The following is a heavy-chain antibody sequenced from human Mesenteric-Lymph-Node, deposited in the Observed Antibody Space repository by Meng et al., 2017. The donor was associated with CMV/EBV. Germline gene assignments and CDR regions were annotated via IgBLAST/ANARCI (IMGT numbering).Heavy chain of an antibody. V-gene: IGHV3-74*01. CDR3: AVAIPGTGAYYYFYYGMDV. CDR1: GFTFSSYW. D-gene: IGHD2-8*02. J-gene: IGHJ6*02. CDR2: INSDGSST. Sequence: GESLKISCAASGFTFSSYWMHWVRQAPGKGLVWVSRINSDGSSTNYADSVKGRFTISRDNAKNTLYLQLNSLRAEDTAVYYCAVAIPGTGAYYYFYYGMDVWGQGTTVTRLL.